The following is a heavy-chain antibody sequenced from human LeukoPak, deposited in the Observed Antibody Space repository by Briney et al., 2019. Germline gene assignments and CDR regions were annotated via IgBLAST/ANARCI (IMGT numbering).Heavy chain of an antibody. J-gene: IGHJ4*02. CDR2: IFYTGNT. CDR1: GGSISSSSYY. CDR3: SRHVNTFDY. V-gene: IGHV4-39*01. Sequence: KPSETLSLTCTVSGGSISSSSYYWGWIRQPPGKGLEWIGSIFYTGNTYYNSSLRSRVTMSVDTSKNHFSLNLSSVTAADMAVYYCSRHVNTFDYWGQGALVTVSS.